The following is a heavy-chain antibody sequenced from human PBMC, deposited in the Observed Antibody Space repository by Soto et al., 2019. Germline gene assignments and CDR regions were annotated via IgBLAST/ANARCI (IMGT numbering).Heavy chain of an antibody. CDR3: AKDPGYMPTVSNWYFDL. CDR1: GFTLSSYG. CDR2: ISYDGSNK. V-gene: IGHV3-30*18. J-gene: IGHJ2*01. D-gene: IGHD4-17*01. Sequence: GGSLRLSCAASGFTLSSYGMHWVRQAPGKGLEWVAVISYDGSNKYYADSVKGRFTISRDNSKNTLYLQMNSLRAEDTAVYYCAKDPGYMPTVSNWYFDLWGRGTLVTVSS.